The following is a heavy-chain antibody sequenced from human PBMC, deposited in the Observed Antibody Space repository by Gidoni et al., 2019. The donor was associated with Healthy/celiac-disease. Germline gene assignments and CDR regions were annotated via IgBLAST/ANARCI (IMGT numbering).Heavy chain of an antibody. J-gene: IGHJ3*02. Sequence: QVQLQESGPGRVKPSQTRSITCTVSGGSISSGGYSWSWIRQHPGKGLEWIGYIYYSGSTYSNPSLKSRVTISVDTSKNQFSLKLSSVTAADTAVYYCARAPYYYDSSGYSAAFDIWGQGTMVTVSS. CDR3: ARAPYYYDSSGYSAAFDI. CDR2: IYYSGST. D-gene: IGHD3-22*01. V-gene: IGHV4-31*03. CDR1: GGSISSGGYS.